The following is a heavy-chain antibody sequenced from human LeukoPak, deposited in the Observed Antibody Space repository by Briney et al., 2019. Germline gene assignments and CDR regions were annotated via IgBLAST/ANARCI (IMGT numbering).Heavy chain of an antibody. J-gene: IGHJ4*02. Sequence: GGSLRPSCAASGFTFSSYTMNWVRQAPGKGLEWVSFISTSSSYIYYADSVKGRFTISRDNSKNSLYLQMNSLRAEDTALYYCAKDIRGSTSWYGLDYWGQGTLVTVSS. CDR3: AKDIRGSTSWYGLDY. V-gene: IGHV3-21*04. CDR2: ISTSSSYI. CDR1: GFTFSSYT. D-gene: IGHD6-13*01.